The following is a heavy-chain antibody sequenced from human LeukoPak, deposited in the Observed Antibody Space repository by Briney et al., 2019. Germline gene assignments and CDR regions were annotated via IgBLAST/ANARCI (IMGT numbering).Heavy chain of an antibody. D-gene: IGHD6-13*01. CDR1: GYTFKSFG. CDR2: ISAYNGNT. V-gene: IGHV1-18*01. J-gene: IGHJ3*02. Sequence: ASVKVSCKASGYTFKSFGISWVRQAPGQGLEWMGWISAYNGNTNYAQKLQGRVTMTTDTSTSTAYMELRSLRSDDTAVCYCASKTSIAAAGTDAFDIWGQGTMVTVSS. CDR3: ASKTSIAAAGTDAFDI.